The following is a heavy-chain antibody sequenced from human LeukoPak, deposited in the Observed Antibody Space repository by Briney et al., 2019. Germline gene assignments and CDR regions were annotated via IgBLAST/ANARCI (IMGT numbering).Heavy chain of an antibody. Sequence: PGRSLRLSCAVSGLTFSSYCMHWVRQAPGKGLEWVAVIWYDGSNKYYADSVKGRFTTSRHKSKTTLYLHMNSPRAAATAVYYSAEAVATYKLTPGGWGQGTPVTVSS. D-gene: IGHD4-23*01. CDR2: IWYDGSNK. J-gene: IGHJ4*02. CDR3: AEAVATYKLTPGG. CDR1: GLTFSSYC. V-gene: IGHV3-33*03.